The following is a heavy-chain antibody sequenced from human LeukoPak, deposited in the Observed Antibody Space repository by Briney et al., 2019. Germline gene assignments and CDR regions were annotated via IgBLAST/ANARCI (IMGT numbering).Heavy chain of an antibody. V-gene: IGHV4-34*01. J-gene: IGHJ4*02. CDR1: GGPFSGYY. D-gene: IGHD3-10*01. CDR3: ARHPELYFFDY. CDR2: INQSGST. Sequence: NPSETLSPTCAVYGGPFSGYYWSWIRQSPGKGLEWIGEINQSGSTTYKPSLKGRVTISVDTSKNQFSLKLSSVTAADTAVYYCARHPELYFFDYWGQGTLVTVSS.